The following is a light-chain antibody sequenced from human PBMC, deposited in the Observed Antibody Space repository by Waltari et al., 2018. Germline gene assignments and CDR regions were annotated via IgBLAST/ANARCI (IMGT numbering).Light chain of an antibody. V-gene: IGLV4-69*01. CDR1: SGHTTFA. CDR2: VNGDGSH. J-gene: IGLJ2*01. Sequence: QLVVTQSPSASASLGPSVQFTCTLSSGHTTFAIAWHTQQPQKGPRYLMTVNGDGSHRKGDGIPDRFSGSSAGADRYLTVSSLQSEDEADYYCQTWGSDIVVFGGGTKLTVL. CDR3: QTWGSDIVV.